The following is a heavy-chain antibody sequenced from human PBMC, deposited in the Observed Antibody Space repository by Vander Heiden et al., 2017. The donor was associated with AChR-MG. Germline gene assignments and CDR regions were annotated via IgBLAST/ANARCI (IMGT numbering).Heavy chain of an antibody. D-gene: IGHD1-26*01. CDR2: IYHSGST. CDR1: GGSISSGGYS. V-gene: IGHV4-30-2*01. J-gene: IGHJ4*02. CDR3: ARDSPREGFDY. Sequence: QLQLQESGSGLVKPSQTLSLTCAVPGGSISSGGYSWSWLRQPPGKGLEWIGYIYHSGSTYYNPSLKSRVTISVDRSKNQFSLKLSSVTAADTAVYYCARDSPREGFDYWGQGTLVTVSS.